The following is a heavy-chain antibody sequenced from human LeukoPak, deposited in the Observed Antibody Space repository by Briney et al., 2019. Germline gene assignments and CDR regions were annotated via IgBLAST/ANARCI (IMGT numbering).Heavy chain of an antibody. CDR1: GFMDERCA. CDR3: ARHPWGSSSWYWFDP. D-gene: IGHD6-13*01. J-gene: IGHJ5*02. CDR2: TNWDGGRT. Sequence: RCSSAAQGFMDERCAGRGGRQSSWTDHERVSGTNWDGGRTGYADSVKGRFTISRDNAKNSLYLQMNSLRVEDTAMYYCARHPWGSSSWYWFDPWGQGTLVTVSS. V-gene: IGHV3-20*03.